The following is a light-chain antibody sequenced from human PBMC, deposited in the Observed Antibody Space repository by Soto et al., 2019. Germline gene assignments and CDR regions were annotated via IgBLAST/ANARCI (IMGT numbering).Light chain of an antibody. CDR3: SSFSATTATTVL. CDR1: SSDVGGYNY. V-gene: IGLV2-8*01. CDR2: EVS. J-gene: IGLJ2*01. Sequence: QSVLTQPPSASGSPGQSVTISCTGTSSDVGGYNYVSWFQQHPGKAPKLMIYEVSNRPSGVPNRFSASKSGNTASLTISGLQAEDEADYFCSSFSATTATTVLFGGGTKLTVL.